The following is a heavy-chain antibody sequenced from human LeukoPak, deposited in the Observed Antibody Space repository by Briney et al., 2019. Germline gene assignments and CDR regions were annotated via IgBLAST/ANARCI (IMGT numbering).Heavy chain of an antibody. Sequence: GASVKVSCKASGYTFTSYYMHWVRQAPGQGLEWMGIINPSGGSTSYAQKFQGSVTMTRDTSTSTVYMELSSLRSEDTAVYYCAKGPHPGEYSIPDAFDIWGQGTMVTVSS. V-gene: IGHV1-46*01. CDR3: AKGPHPGEYSIPDAFDI. CDR2: INPSGGST. J-gene: IGHJ3*02. CDR1: GYTFTSYY. D-gene: IGHD3-10*01.